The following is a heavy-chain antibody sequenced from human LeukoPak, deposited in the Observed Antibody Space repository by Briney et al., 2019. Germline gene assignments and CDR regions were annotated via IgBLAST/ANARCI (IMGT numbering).Heavy chain of an antibody. V-gene: IGHV1-8*01. J-gene: IGHJ4*02. CDR3: ARASIAVAGTGFDY. CDR2: MNPNSGNT. D-gene: IGHD6-19*01. CDR1: GYTFTSYD. Sequence: GASVKVSCKASGYTFTSYDINWVRQATGQGLEWMGWMNPNSGNTGYAQKFQGRVTMTRNTSISTAYMGLSSLRSEDTAVYYCARASIAVAGTGFDYWGQGTLVTVSS.